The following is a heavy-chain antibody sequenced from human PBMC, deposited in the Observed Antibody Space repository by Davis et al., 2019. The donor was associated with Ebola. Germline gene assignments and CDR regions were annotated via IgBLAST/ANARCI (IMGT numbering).Heavy chain of an antibody. V-gene: IGHV3-23*01. CDR3: AKDLPYDYVWGSLLDY. CDR1: GFTFSSYA. J-gene: IGHJ4*02. D-gene: IGHD3-16*01. Sequence: GESLKISCAASGFTFSSYAMSWVRQAPGKGLEWVSAISGSGGSTYYADSVKGRFTISRDNSKNTLYLQMNSLRAEDTAVYYCAKDLPYDYVWGSLLDYWGQGTLVTVSS. CDR2: ISGSGGST.